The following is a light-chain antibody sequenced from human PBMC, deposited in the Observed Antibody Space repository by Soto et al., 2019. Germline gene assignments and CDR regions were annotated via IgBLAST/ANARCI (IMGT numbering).Light chain of an antibody. CDR3: SSYTSTSTPGHYV. CDR2: EVT. J-gene: IGLJ1*01. CDR1: SXDVGGYKY. V-gene: IGLV2-14*01. Sequence: QSALTQPASVSGSPGQSITICCTGTSXDVGGYKYVSWYQQHPGKAPKLIIYEVTHRPSGVSNRFSGSKSGNTASLTISGLQAEDEADYYCSSYTSTSTPGHYVFRTGTKVTVL.